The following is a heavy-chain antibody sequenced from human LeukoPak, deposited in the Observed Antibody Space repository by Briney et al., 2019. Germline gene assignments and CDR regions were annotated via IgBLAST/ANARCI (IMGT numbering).Heavy chain of an antibody. Sequence: GRSLRLPCTAAGFTFNHYGMHWVRQAPGKGLEWVAVIWSDGTNKYYGDSVKGRFTISRDDSEKTVYLQMDSLRPEDTGVHYCAKDAQRGFDYSNSLQYWGQGTPVTVST. J-gene: IGHJ4*02. CDR1: GFTFNHYG. D-gene: IGHD4-11*01. CDR2: IWSDGTNK. V-gene: IGHV3-33*03. CDR3: AKDAQRGFDYSNSLQY.